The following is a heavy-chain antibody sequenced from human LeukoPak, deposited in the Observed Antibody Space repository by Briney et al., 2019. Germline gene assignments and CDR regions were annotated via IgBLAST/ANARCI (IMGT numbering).Heavy chain of an antibody. D-gene: IGHD5-24*01. CDR3: ARVRDGYNYGGFDY. J-gene: IGHJ4*02. CDR2: ISGSGGST. Sequence: GGSLRLSCAASGFTFSSYAMSWVRQAPGKGLEWVSAISGSGGSTYYADSVKGRFTISRDNSKNTLYLQMNSLRAEDTAVYYCARVRDGYNYGGFDYWGQGTLVTVSS. V-gene: IGHV3-23*01. CDR1: GFTFSSYA.